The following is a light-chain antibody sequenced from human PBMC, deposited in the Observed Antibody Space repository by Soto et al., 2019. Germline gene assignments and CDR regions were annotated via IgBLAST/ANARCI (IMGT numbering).Light chain of an antibody. J-gene: IGKJ1*01. V-gene: IGKV1-17*01. CDR2: AAS. Sequence: DIQMTQSPSSLSPSVGDRVTITWRASQGIRNDLGWYQQKPGKAPKCLIYAASSLQSGVPSRFSGSGSGTEFTLTISSLQPDDFATYYCQQYNGYSTWTFGQGTKVDIK. CDR1: QGIRND. CDR3: QQYNGYSTWT.